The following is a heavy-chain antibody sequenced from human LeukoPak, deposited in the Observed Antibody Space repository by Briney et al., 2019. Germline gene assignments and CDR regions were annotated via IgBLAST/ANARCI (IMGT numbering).Heavy chain of an antibody. CDR2: IYYSGST. V-gene: IGHV4-31*03. Sequence: PSQTLSLTCTVSGGSISSGGYYWSWIRQHPGKGLEWIGYIYYSGSTYYNPSLKSRVTISVDTSKNQFSLKLSSVTAADTAVYYCARGHLAAAGLDYWGQGTLVTVSS. CDR1: GGSISSGGYY. J-gene: IGHJ4*02. CDR3: ARGHLAAAGLDY. D-gene: IGHD6-13*01.